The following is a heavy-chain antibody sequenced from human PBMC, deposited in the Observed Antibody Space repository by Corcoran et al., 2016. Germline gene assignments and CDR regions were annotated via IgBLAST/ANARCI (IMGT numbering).Heavy chain of an antibody. J-gene: IGHJ4*02. D-gene: IGHD3-10*01. CDR2: IYPGDSDT. CDR3: ARYLLGSGSDIDS. Sequence: EVQLVQSGAEVKKPGESLKISCKGSGYIFANYWIAWVRQMPGEGLEWVGIIYPGDSDTRYSLSFEGQVTISADKSINTAYLQLSSLRASDTAIYYWARYLLGSGSDIDSLCQGTLVTVSS. V-gene: IGHV5-51*01. CDR1: GYIFANYW.